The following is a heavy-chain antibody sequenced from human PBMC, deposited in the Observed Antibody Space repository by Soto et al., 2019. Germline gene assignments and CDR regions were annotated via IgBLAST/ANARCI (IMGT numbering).Heavy chain of an antibody. Sequence: QVQLVQSGAEVKKPGSSVKVSCKASGGTFSSYAISWVRQAPGQGLEWMGGTIPIFGTAHYAQKFQGRVTITADKSTSTAYMELSSLTSEDMAVYYCAMRSSGYYDDRDRSFDYWGQGAVVTVSS. CDR2: TIPIFGTA. V-gene: IGHV1-69*06. D-gene: IGHD3-22*01. CDR1: GGTFSSYA. J-gene: IGHJ4*02. CDR3: AMRSSGYYDDRDRSFDY.